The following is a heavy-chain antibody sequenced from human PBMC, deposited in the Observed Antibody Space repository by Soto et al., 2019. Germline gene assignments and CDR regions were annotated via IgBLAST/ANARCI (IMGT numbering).Heavy chain of an antibody. Sequence: QVQLEQSGTEVKKPGSSVKVSCRSSGGTFNIYGFSWVRQAPGQGLEWMGGIIPILGSTQYAQRFQGRAIINAVESTSTVYMQLNSLTSEDTAIYFCARDKDDSSGYFSGWGQGTLVTVSS. CDR1: GGTFNIYG. V-gene: IGHV1-69*12. J-gene: IGHJ4*02. CDR3: ARDKDDSSGYFSG. D-gene: IGHD3-22*01. CDR2: IIPILGST.